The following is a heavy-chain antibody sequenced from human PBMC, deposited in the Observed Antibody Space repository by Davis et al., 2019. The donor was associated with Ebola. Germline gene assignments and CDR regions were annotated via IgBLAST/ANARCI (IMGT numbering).Heavy chain of an antibody. J-gene: IGHJ3*02. CDR1: GFTFSTHW. CDR2: IRSKANSYAT. CDR3: TTKRQDDAFDT. Sequence: GESLKISCAASGFTFSTHWMTWVRQAPGKGLEWVGRIRSKANSYATAYAASVKGRFTISRDDSKNKAYLQMNSLNTEDTAVYYCTTKRQDDAFDTWGQGTMVTVSS. V-gene: IGHV3-73*01.